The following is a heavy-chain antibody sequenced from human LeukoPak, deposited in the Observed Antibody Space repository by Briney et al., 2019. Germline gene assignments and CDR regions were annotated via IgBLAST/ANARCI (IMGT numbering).Heavy chain of an antibody. Sequence: SETLSLTCTVSVGSLSSYYWSWIRQPPGKGLEWIGYIYYSGITNYNPSLKSRVTISVDTSKNQFSLRLSSVTAADTAVYYCARPRAYCGGDCSSYTFDIWGQGTMVTVSS. D-gene: IGHD2-21*02. V-gene: IGHV4-59*08. J-gene: IGHJ3*02. CDR1: VGSLSSYY. CDR2: IYYSGIT. CDR3: ARPRAYCGGDCSSYTFDI.